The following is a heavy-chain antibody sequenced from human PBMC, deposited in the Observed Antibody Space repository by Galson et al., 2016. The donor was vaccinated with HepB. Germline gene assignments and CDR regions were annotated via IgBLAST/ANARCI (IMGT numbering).Heavy chain of an antibody. CDR3: ARGATVGARVWFDP. Sequence: SVKVSCKASGGTFNSYVINWVRQAPGHGLEWMGGITPIFGSATYAQKFQGRVTITAVKSAHTVYMELRSLRPEDTAVYYCARGATVGARVWFDPWGQGTLVTVSS. CDR2: ITPIFGSA. V-gene: IGHV1-69*06. CDR1: GGTFNSYV. J-gene: IGHJ5*02. D-gene: IGHD1-26*01.